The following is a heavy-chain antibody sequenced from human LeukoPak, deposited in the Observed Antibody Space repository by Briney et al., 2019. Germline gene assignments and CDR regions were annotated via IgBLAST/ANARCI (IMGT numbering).Heavy chain of an antibody. CDR2: LSPSGADT. Sequence: GGSLRLSCAASGFTFTNYAMNWVRQAPGKGLEWVSTLSPSGADTYYADSVRGRFAISRDISKNTLYLQMNSLRAEDTAVYYCARRAYNWGAFDIWGQGTMVTVSS. D-gene: IGHD5-24*01. CDR3: ARRAYNWGAFDI. CDR1: GFTFTNYA. J-gene: IGHJ3*02. V-gene: IGHV3-23*01.